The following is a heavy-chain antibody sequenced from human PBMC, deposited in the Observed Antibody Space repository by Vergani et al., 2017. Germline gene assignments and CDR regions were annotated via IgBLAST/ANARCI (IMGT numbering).Heavy chain of an antibody. J-gene: IGHJ5*02. D-gene: IGHD3-9*01. CDR3: ARRQILTGYYSKDWFDP. Sequence: QLQLQESGPGLVKPSETLSLTCTVSGYSISSGYYWGWIRQPPGKGLEWIGSIYHSGSTYYNPSLKSRVTISVDTSKNQFSLKLSSVTAADTAVYYCARRQILTGYYSKDWFDPWSQGTLVTVSS. CDR2: IYHSGST. V-gene: IGHV4-38-2*02. CDR1: GYSISSGYY.